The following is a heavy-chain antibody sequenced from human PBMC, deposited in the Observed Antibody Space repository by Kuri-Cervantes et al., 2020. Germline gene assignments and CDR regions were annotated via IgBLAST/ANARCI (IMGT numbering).Heavy chain of an antibody. V-gene: IGHV3-73*01. Sequence: GGSLRLSCVTSGFIFSGSAIHWVRQASGKGLEWVGRIRSKANKYATTYAASVQGRFTISRDESKNTAYLQMNSLKTEDTAVYYCAKDMTSGGGYNSYHYYGMDVWGQGTTVTVSS. CDR2: IRSKANKYAT. D-gene: IGHD5-12*01. J-gene: IGHJ6*02. CDR3: AKDMTSGGGYNSYHYYGMDV. CDR1: GFIFSGSA.